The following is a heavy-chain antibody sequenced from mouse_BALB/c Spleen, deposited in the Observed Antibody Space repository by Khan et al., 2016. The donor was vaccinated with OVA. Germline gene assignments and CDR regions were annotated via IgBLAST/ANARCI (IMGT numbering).Heavy chain of an antibody. CDR1: GFSLNNYS. V-gene: IGHV2-2*02. Sequence: QVQLKESGPGLVQPSQSLSITCTVSGFSLNNYSVHWVRQSPGKGLEWLGVIWSAGSTDYNAAFISRLTISKDNSRSHVFFKMNRLQPNDTAIYYCARRGYDYGRGALFAYWGQGTLVTVSA. D-gene: IGHD2-4*01. J-gene: IGHJ3*01. CDR3: ARRGYDYGRGALFAY. CDR2: IWSAGST.